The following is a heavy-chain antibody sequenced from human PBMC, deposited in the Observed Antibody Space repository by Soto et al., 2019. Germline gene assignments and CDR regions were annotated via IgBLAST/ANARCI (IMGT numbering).Heavy chain of an antibody. D-gene: IGHD2-8*01. CDR1: GFTFSSYG. CDR2: IWYDGSNK. V-gene: IGHV3-33*01. Sequence: QVQLVESGGGVVQPGRSLRLSCAASGFTFSSYGMHWVRQAPGKGLEWVAVIWYDGSNKYYADSVKGRFTISRDNSKNTLYLQMNSLRAEDTAVYYRVRSNGAVYYYMDVWGKGTTVTVSS. CDR3: VRSNGAVYYYMDV. J-gene: IGHJ6*03.